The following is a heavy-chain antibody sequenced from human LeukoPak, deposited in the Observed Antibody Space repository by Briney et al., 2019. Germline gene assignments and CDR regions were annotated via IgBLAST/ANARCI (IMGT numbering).Heavy chain of an antibody. CDR3: SQRGLKGTKEFDN. CDR2: ITDNAVKT. J-gene: IGHJ4*02. Sequence: PGGSLRLSCAASGFTFSSYGMSWVRQAPGKGLEWVSGITDNAVKTYYADSVKGRFTISRDNSKNTVFLQMNNLRAEDTAVYYCSQRGLKGTKEFDNWGQGTLVTVSS. D-gene: IGHD1-7*01. CDR1: GFTFSSYG. V-gene: IGHV3-23*01.